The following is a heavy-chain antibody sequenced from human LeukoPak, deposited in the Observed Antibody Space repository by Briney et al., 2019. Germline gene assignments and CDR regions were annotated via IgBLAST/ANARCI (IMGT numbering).Heavy chain of an antibody. CDR1: GGSMNSYC. J-gene: IGHJ5*02. CDR3: AKAVYSGTYWGGFDP. V-gene: IGHV4-4*07. D-gene: IGHD1-26*01. CDR2: IYTSGST. Sequence: SETLSLTCTVSGGSMNSYCWSWLRQPAGKGLEWIGRIYTSGSTNYNPSLKSRVTMSVDTPKNQFSLRLSSVTAAYTAVNYCAKAVYSGTYWGGFDPWGQGTLVTVSS.